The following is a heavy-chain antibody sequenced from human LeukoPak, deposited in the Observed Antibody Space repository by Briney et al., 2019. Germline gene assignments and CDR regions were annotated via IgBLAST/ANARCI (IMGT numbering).Heavy chain of an antibody. Sequence: SETLSLTCTVSGYSISSGYYWGWIRQPPGKGLEWIGSIYHSGSTYYNPSLTSRVTISVDTSKNQFSLKLSSVTAADTAVYYCATSITMIVVVTDAFDIWGQGTMVTVSS. CDR2: IYHSGST. CDR1: GYSISSGYY. V-gene: IGHV4-38-2*02. CDR3: ATSITMIVVVTDAFDI. D-gene: IGHD3-22*01. J-gene: IGHJ3*02.